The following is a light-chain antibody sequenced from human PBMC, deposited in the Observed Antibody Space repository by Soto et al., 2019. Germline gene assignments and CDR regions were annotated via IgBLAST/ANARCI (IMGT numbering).Light chain of an antibody. CDR1: QSVSSY. CDR2: GAF. Sequence: EIVLTQSPAALSLSPGERATFSCRASQSVSSYLAWYQQKPGQAPSLLIYGAFTRATGIPARFSGTGSGTEFTLTISSLQSEDFALYYCQQYNDWPLTFGQGTKVDIK. J-gene: IGKJ1*01. CDR3: QQYNDWPLT. V-gene: IGKV3-15*01.